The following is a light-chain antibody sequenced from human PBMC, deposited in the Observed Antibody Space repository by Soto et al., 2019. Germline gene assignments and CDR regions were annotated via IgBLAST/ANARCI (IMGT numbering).Light chain of an antibody. CDR3: GTWDNSLSAWV. CDR2: EKN. V-gene: IGLV1-51*02. J-gene: IGLJ3*02. Sequence: QAVVTQPPSVSAAPGQKVSISCTGSISNIGNNYVSWYQQLPGTAPKLLVYEKNKRPSGISDRFSGSKSGTSAALDITGLQTGDEGDYYCGTWDNSLSAWVFGGGTKVTVL. CDR1: ISNIGNNY.